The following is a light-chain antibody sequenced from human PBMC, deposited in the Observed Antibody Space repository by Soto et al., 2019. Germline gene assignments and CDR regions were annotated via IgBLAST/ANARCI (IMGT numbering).Light chain of an antibody. CDR3: QQYYSPPPT. J-gene: IGKJ1*01. CDR2: WAS. Sequence: DIVMTQSPDSLAVSLGERATINCKSSQSVLYSSNNINYLAWYQQKPGQPPKLLIYWASTRESGVPDRFSGSGSGTDFTLTINSLQAEDVAVYYCQQYYSPPPTFGQGTKVEIK. V-gene: IGKV4-1*01. CDR1: QSVLYSSNNINY.